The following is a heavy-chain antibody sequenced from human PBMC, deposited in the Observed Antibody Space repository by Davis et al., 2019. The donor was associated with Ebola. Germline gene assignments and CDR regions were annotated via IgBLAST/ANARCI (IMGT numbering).Heavy chain of an antibody. CDR3: AREAGGGAFDI. Sequence: SETLSLTCAVYGGSFSGYYWNWIRQHPGEGLEWIGIIYYSGTTHYNPSLKSQVIISRDTSKNQFSLKLSSVTAADTAVYYCAREAGGGAFDIWGQGTMITVSS. V-gene: IGHV4-34*09. D-gene: IGHD3-16*01. J-gene: IGHJ3*02. CDR2: IYYSGTT. CDR1: GGSFSGYY.